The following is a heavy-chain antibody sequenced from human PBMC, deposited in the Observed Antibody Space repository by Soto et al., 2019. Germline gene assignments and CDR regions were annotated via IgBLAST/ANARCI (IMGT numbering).Heavy chain of an antibody. V-gene: IGHV1-69*08. J-gene: IGHJ4*02. D-gene: IGHD2-15*01. CDR3: ARDMGIGCSGGSCAIDY. CDR1: GGTFSSYT. CDR2: IIPILGIA. Sequence: QVQLVQSGAEVKKPGSSVKVSCKASGGTFSSYTISWVRQAPGQGLEWMGRIIPILGIANYAQKCQGRDTNTANKPTSTAYMELSSLRSEDTAVYYCARDMGIGCSGGSCAIDYWGQGTLVTVSS.